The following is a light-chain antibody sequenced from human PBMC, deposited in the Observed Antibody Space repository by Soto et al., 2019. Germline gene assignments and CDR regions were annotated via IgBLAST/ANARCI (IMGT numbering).Light chain of an antibody. Sequence: IHLTQSQSSLSASLGDRVTISCRASQGINYYLAWYQQKPGQAPKLLIYDASTLESGVPSRFSGSGSETEFTLTISRLQPDDFATYFCHSRAFGQGTRLEIK. CDR3: HSRA. CDR1: QGINYY. V-gene: IGKV1-9*01. J-gene: IGKJ5*01. CDR2: DAS.